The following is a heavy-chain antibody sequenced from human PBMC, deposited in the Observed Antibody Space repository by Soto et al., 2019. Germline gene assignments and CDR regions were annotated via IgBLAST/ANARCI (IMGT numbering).Heavy chain of an antibody. CDR3: ASGIVGASTGAFDI. J-gene: IGHJ3*02. CDR2: ISAYNGNT. D-gene: IGHD1-26*01. CDR1: GYTFTSYC. V-gene: IGHV1-18*01. Sequence: ASVKVSCKASGYTFTSYCISWVRQAPGQGLEWMGWISAYNGNTNYAQKLQGRVTMTTDTSTSTAYMELRSLRSDDTAVYYCASGIVGASTGAFDIWGQGTMVTVSS.